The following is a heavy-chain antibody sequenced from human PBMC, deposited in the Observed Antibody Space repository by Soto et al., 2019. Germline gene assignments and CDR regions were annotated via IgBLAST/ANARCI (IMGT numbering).Heavy chain of an antibody. J-gene: IGHJ4*02. V-gene: IGHV1-18*01. D-gene: IGHD6-19*01. CDR3: ARGEHCLAEFDY. CDR1: GFRFTSYE. Sequence: QVQLVQSGAEVKEPGPSVKVSCKASGFRFTSYEISWVRQAPGQGLEWMGWIRAYNGSTRYAQMLQGRVTLTTDTPTSVFYMELRGLRSDDTAVYYCARGEHCLAEFDYWGQGTLVTVSS. CDR2: IRAYNGST.